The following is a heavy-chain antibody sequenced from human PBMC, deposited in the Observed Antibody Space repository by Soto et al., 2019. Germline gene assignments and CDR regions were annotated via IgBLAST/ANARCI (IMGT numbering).Heavy chain of an antibody. V-gene: IGHV1-69*02. D-gene: IGHD3-22*01. Sequence: QVQLVQSGAEVKKPGSSVKVSCKASGGTFSSYTISWVRQAPGQGLEWMGRIIPILGIANYAQKFQGRVTITADKSTSTAYMELSSLRSEDTAVYYCARGTYYYDSWDWFDPWGQGTLVTVSS. CDR3: ARGTYYYDSWDWFDP. CDR2: IIPILGIA. J-gene: IGHJ5*02. CDR1: GGTFSSYT.